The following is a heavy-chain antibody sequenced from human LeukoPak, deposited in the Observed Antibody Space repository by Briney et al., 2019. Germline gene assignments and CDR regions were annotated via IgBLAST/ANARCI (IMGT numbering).Heavy chain of an antibody. V-gene: IGHV3-7*01. J-gene: IGHJ6*02. Sequence: GGSLRLSCAASGFTFSSYWMSWVRQAPGKGLEWVANIKQDGSEKYYVDSVKGRFTISRDNAKNSLYLQMNSLRAEDTAVYYCARARFGSGWYDYYYYGMDVWGQGTTVTASS. CDR3: ARARFGSGWYDYYYYGMDV. CDR2: IKQDGSEK. CDR1: GFTFSSYW. D-gene: IGHD6-19*01.